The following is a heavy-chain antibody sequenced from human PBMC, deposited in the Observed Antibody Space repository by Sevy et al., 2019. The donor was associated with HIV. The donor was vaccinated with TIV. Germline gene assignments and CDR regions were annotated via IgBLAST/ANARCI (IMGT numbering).Heavy chain of an antibody. J-gene: IGHJ4*02. D-gene: IGHD1-26*01. Sequence: GGSLRLSCVASGFTFSTYGMTWVRQAPGKGLEWVSTISGGGNNKYYANSVKGRFTISRDNSKNTLFLQMNSLRVDDTAIYYCARVRQWDLTRSWLDEWGQGTLVTVSS. CDR3: ARVRQWDLTRSWLDE. CDR1: GFTFSTYG. V-gene: IGHV3-23*01. CDR2: ISGGGNNK.